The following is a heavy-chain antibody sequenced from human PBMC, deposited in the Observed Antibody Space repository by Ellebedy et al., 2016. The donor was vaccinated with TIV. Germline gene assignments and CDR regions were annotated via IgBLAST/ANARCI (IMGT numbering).Heavy chain of an antibody. CDR2: IIPIIGIA. CDR3: AGRGTGGYYYYYYGMDV. D-gene: IGHD3-10*01. V-gene: IGHV1-69*04. Sequence: AASVKVSCKASGGTFSSYAISWVRQAPGQGLEWMGRIIPIIGIANYAQKFQGRVTITADKSTSTAYMELSSLRSEDTAVYYCAGRGTGGYYYYYYGMDVWGQGTTVTVSS. J-gene: IGHJ6*02. CDR1: GGTFSSYA.